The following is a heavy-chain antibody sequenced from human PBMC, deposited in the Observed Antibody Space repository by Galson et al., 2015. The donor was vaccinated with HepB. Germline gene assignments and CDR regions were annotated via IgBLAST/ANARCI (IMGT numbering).Heavy chain of an antibody. V-gene: IGHV1-18*04. Sequence: SVKVSCKASGYTFNTYGINWVRQAPGQGPEWMGWISNDNGNTDYAQSFQGRVSMTTDTSTATVYMELRSLRHDDTAVYFCARDKEAYYYASGQYHYGMDVWGQGTTVTVSS. J-gene: IGHJ6*02. CDR3: ARDKEAYYYASGQYHYGMDV. CDR2: ISNDNGNT. D-gene: IGHD3-10*01. CDR1: GYTFNTYG.